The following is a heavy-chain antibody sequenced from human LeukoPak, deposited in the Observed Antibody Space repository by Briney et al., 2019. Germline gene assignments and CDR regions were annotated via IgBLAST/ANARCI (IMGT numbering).Heavy chain of an antibody. CDR1: GGSISSYY. D-gene: IGHD6-13*01. Sequence: SETLSLTCTVSGGSISSYYWSWIRQPPGKGLEWIGYIYTSGSTNYNPSLKSRVTISVDTSKNQFSLKLSSVTAADTAVYYCARRRSSSWYFDYWGQGTLVTVSS. J-gene: IGHJ4*02. V-gene: IGHV4-4*09. CDR3: ARRRSSSWYFDY. CDR2: IYTSGST.